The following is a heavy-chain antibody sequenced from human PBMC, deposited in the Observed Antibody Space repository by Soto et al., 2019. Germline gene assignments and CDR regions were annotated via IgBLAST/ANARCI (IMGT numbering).Heavy chain of an antibody. CDR2: IYYRGST. CDR3: ARHNYGSGSTYFDY. CDR1: GVSISSYY. J-gene: IGHJ4*02. V-gene: IGHV4-59*08. Sequence: QVQLQESGPGLVKPSETLSLTCTVSGVSISSYYWSWIRQPPGQGLEWIGYIYYRGSTNYNPTLKSRVTISVDTAQNQFSLKLNSMTAADTAVYYCARHNYGSGSTYFDYWGQGTLVTVSS. D-gene: IGHD3-10*01.